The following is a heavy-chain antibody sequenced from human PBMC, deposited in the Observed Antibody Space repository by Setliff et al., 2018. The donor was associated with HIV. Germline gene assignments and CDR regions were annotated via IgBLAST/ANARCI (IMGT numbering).Heavy chain of an antibody. J-gene: IGHJ4*02. D-gene: IGHD1-1*01. CDR3: ASARIPTGGTSTSFDY. Sequence: ASVKVSCKASGYTFTTYAIHWVRQAPGQRLEWMGWINAGNGDTKYSQKFQGRFTISRDNSKNTLYLQVNSLRPEDTAVYYCASARIPTGGTSTSFDYWGQGTLVTVS. CDR1: GYTFTTYA. CDR2: INAGNGDT. V-gene: IGHV1-3*01.